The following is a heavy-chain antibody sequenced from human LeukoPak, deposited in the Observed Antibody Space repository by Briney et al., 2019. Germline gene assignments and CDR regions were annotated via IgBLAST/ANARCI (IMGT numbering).Heavy chain of an antibody. CDR2: INPNSGGT. Sequence: ASVKVSCKASGYTFTGYYMHWVRQAPGQGLELMGWINPNSGGTNYAQKFQGRVTMTRDTSISTAYMELSRLRSDDTAVYYCARGGAIFGVVILDYFDYWGQGTLVTVSS. D-gene: IGHD3-3*01. J-gene: IGHJ4*02. CDR1: GYTFTGYY. CDR3: ARGGAIFGVVILDYFDY. V-gene: IGHV1-2*02.